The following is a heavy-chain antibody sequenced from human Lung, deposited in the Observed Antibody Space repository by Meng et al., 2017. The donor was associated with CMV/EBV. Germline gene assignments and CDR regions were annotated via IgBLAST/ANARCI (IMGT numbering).Heavy chain of an antibody. V-gene: IGHV1-8*01. CDR1: FTSYA. Sequence: FTSYAVYWVRQATGQGLEWMGWMNPNSGDADSAQKFQGRVTMTGNTSINTAYMELSSLRSEDAALYYCARGFRFRSGYHSSPLDYWGQGALVTVSS. J-gene: IGHJ4*02. CDR2: MNPNSGDA. D-gene: IGHD3-3*01. CDR3: ARGFRFRSGYHSSPLDY.